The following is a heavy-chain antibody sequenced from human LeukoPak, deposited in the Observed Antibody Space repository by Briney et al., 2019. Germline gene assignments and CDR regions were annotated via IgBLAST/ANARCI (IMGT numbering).Heavy chain of an antibody. CDR3: AREGNYYDSSGSFDY. D-gene: IGHD3-22*01. CDR1: GFTFSSYA. J-gene: IGHJ4*02. V-gene: IGHV3-30-3*01. CDR2: ISYDGSNK. Sequence: GGSLRLSRAASGFTFSSYAMHWVRQAPGKGLEWVAVISYDGSNKYYADSVKGRFTISRDNSKNTLYLQMNSLRAEDTAVYYCAREGNYYDSSGSFDYWGQGTLVTVSS.